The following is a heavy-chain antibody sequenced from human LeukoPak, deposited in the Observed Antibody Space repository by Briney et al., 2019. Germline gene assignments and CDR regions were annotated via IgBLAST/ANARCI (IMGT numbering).Heavy chain of an antibody. V-gene: IGHV3-21*01. D-gene: IGHD3-22*01. CDR3: AREGPYYDDWSDP. CDR1: GFTFSSYS. CDR2: ISSSSSYI. Sequence: PGGSLRLSCAASGFTFSSYSMNWVRQAPGKGLEWVSSISSSSSYIYYADSVKGRFTISRDNAKNSLYLQMNSLRAEDTAVYYCAREGPYYDDWSDPWGQGTLVTVSS. J-gene: IGHJ5*02.